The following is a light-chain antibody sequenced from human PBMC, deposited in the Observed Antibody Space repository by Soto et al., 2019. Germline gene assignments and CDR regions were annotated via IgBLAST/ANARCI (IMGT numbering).Light chain of an antibody. Sequence: ASQMTQSLSSLSSSVGDRFTLTRRASQGISSELGWHPQKPGKPPNLLIYTASTSQSGVPSCISGGGSATYFPLTISRLEPEYFALYYCQHYGSPPTFGQGTKVDIK. CDR1: QGISSE. V-gene: IGKV1-6*01. CDR3: QHYGSPPT. J-gene: IGKJ1*01. CDR2: TAS.